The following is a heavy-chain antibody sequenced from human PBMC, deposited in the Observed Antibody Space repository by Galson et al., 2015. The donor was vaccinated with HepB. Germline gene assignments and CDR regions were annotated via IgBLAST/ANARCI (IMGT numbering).Heavy chain of an antibody. Sequence: SLRLSCAASGFTFSSNDMNWVRQAPGKGLEWVSVIYSGGSTYYSDSAKGRVTISRDNTNNTLYLQMNSHRAEDTAVYYCAKAEASSSWYLLDYWGQGTLVTVSS. CDR1: GFTFSSND. J-gene: IGHJ4*02. CDR2: IYSGGST. V-gene: IGHV3-66*02. D-gene: IGHD6-13*01. CDR3: AKAEASSSWYLLDY.